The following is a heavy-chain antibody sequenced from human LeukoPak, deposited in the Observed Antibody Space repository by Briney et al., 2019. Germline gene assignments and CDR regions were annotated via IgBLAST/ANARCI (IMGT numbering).Heavy chain of an antibody. CDR1: GYTFTGYY. J-gene: IGHJ4*02. V-gene: IGHV1-18*04. CDR2: ISAYNGNT. D-gene: IGHD3-22*01. Sequence: GASVKVSCKASGYTFTGYYMHWVRQAPGQGLEWMGWISAYNGNTNYAQKLQGRVTMTTDTSTSTAYMELRSLRSDDTAVYYCARDFLDDSSGYYTPSSGESQKNWGQGTLVTVSS. CDR3: ARDFLDDSSGYYTPSSGESQKN.